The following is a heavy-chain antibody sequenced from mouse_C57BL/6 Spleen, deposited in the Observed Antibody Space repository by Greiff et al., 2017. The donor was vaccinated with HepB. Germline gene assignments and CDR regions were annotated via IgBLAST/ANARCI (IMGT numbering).Heavy chain of an antibody. V-gene: IGHV5-6*01. Sequence: EVMLVESGGDLVKPGGSLKLSCAASGFTFSSYGMSWVRQTPDKRLEWVATISSGGSYTYYPDSVKGRFTISRDNAKNTLYLQMSSLKSEDTAMYYCARGANYYGRGDYFDYWGQGTTLTVSS. D-gene: IGHD1-1*01. CDR2: ISSGGSYT. J-gene: IGHJ2*01. CDR3: ARGANYYGRGDYFDY. CDR1: GFTFSSYG.